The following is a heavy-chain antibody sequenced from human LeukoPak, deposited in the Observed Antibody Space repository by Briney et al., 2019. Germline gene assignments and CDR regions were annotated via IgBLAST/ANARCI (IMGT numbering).Heavy chain of an antibody. Sequence: PSQTLSLTCTVSGGSIRSGDYYWSWIRQPPGRGLEWIGYIYYTGSTNYSPSLESRVTTSIDMSKNQFSLKLSSVTAADTAVYYCARDWSEAVGAEVIDYWGQGTLVTVSS. D-gene: IGHD1-26*01. J-gene: IGHJ4*02. V-gene: IGHV4-30-4*01. CDR2: IYYTGST. CDR1: GGSIRSGDYY. CDR3: ARDWSEAVGAEVIDY.